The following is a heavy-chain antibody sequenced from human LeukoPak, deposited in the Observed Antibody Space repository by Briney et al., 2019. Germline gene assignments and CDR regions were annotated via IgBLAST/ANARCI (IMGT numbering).Heavy chain of an antibody. CDR1: GGSISSSSYY. V-gene: IGHV4-39*01. CDR2: IYYSGST. Sequence: KPSETLSPTCTVSGGSISSSSYYWGWIRQPPGKGLEWIGSIYYSGSTYYNPSLKSRVTISVDTSKNQFSLKLSSVTAADTAVYYCARRVVVVTAISYYYFDYWGQGTLVTVSS. D-gene: IGHD2-21*02. J-gene: IGHJ4*02. CDR3: ARRVVVVTAISYYYFDY.